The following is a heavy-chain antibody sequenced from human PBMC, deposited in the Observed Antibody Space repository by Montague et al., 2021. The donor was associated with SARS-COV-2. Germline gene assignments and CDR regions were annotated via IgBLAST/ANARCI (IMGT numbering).Heavy chain of an antibody. Sequence: SETLSLTCTVSGGSISSSSYYWGWIRQPPGKGLEWIGSIYYSGSTYYNPSLKSRVTISVDTSKNQFSLKLSSVTAADTAVYYCARLRGSDMVLMVYSMKGWFDPGGQGTLGTVSS. CDR1: GGSISSSSYY. V-gene: IGHV4-39*01. J-gene: IGHJ5*02. D-gene: IGHD2-8*01. CDR2: IYYSGST. CDR3: ARLRGSDMVLMVYSMKGWFDP.